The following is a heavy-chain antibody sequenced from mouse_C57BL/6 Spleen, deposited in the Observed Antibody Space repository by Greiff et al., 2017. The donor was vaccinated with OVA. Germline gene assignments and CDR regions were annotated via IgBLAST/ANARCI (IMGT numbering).Heavy chain of an antibody. CDR1: GFNIKNTY. Sequence: EVKLVESVAELVRPGASVKLSCTASGFNIKNTYMHWVKQRPEQGLEWIGRIDPANGNTKYAPKFQGKATITADTSSNTAYLQLFSLPSVATAISYCSSSSYWYFDVWGTGTTVTVSS. V-gene: IGHV14-3*01. D-gene: IGHD1-1*01. CDR2: IDPANGNT. CDR3: SSSSYWYFDV. J-gene: IGHJ1*03.